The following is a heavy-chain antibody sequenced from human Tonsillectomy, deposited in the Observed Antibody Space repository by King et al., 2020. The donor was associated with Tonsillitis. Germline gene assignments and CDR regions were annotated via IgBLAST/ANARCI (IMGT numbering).Heavy chain of an antibody. CDR1: VFTFSSYA. CDR2: ISGRGGST. J-gene: IGHJ4*02. CDR3: AKDYYDFWSGYPYYFDY. D-gene: IGHD3-3*01. Sequence: VQLVESGGGLVQPGGSLRLSCAASVFTFSSYAISWVRQAPGKGLEWVSAISGRGGSTYYADSVEGRFTISRDNSKNTLYLQMNSLRAEDTAVYYCAKDYYDFWSGYPYYFDYWGQGTLVTVSS. V-gene: IGHV3-23*04.